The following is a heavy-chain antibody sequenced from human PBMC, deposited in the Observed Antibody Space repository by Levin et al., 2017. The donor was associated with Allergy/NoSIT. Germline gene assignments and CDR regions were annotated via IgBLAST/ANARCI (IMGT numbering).Heavy chain of an antibody. CDR3: ARSPYYYYYMDV. CDR1: GFTVSSNY. CDR2: IYSGGST. Sequence: PGGSLRLSCAASGFTVSSNYMSWVRQAPGKGLEWVSVIYSGGSTYYADSVKGRFTISRDNSKNTLYLQMNGLRAEDTAVYYCARSPYYYYYMDVWGKGTTVTVSS. J-gene: IGHJ6*03. V-gene: IGHV3-53*01.